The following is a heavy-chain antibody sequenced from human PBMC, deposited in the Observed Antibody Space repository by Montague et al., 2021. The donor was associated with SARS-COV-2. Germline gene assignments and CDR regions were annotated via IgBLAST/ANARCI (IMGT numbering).Heavy chain of an antibody. CDR3: ARAGGFYDYWSGYSGSAGFFDP. V-gene: IGHV4-59*02. D-gene: IGHD3-3*01. CDR1: GGSASSYY. J-gene: IGHJ5*02. Sequence: SETLSLTCTVSGGSASSYYWSWIRQSPGKGLQWLGYIYYSGSTDYNPSLKSRVTMSVDTSKNQLSLRLNSVTTADTAVYFCARAGGFYDYWSGYSGSAGFFDPWGQGVLVTVSS. CDR2: IYYSGST.